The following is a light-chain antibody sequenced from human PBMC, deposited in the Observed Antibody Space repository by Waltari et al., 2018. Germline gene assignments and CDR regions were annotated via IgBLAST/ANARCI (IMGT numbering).Light chain of an antibody. CDR2: GAS. Sequence: EIVMTQSPDTLSVSQGARANLSCRASQNVNRNLAWYQKKRGQAPRLLISGASARAAGIPPRFSCGGSGTEFTLTISSLQSEDFAVYYCQHYNNWPRTFGQGTKVEIK. V-gene: IGKV3-15*01. CDR1: QNVNRN. J-gene: IGKJ1*01. CDR3: QHYNNWPRT.